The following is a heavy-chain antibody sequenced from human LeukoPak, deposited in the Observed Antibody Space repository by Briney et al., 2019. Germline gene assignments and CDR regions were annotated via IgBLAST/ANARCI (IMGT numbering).Heavy chain of an antibody. J-gene: IGHJ6*03. V-gene: IGHV1-8*03. CDR1: GYTFTSYD. CDR3: VRGVEEEYDYYYYMGV. Sequence: ASVKVSCKASGYTFTSYDINWVRQATGQGLEWMGWMNPNSGNTGYAQKFQGRVTITRNTSISTAYMELSGLRSEDTAVYYCVRGVEEEYDYYYYMGVWGKGTTVTVSS. CDR2: MNPNSGNT.